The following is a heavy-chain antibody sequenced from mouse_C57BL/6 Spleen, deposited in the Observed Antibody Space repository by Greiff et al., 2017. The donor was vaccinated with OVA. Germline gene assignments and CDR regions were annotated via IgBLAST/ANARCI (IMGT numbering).Heavy chain of an antibody. Sequence: QVQLQQSGPELVKPGASVKISCKASGYAFSSSWMNWVKQRPGKGLEWIGRIYPGDGDTNYNGKFKGKATLTADKSSSTAYMQLSSLTSEDSAVYFCAREANNWYFDVWGTGTTVTVSS. CDR3: AREANNWYFDV. CDR1: GYAFSSSW. J-gene: IGHJ1*03. V-gene: IGHV1-82*01. CDR2: IYPGDGDT.